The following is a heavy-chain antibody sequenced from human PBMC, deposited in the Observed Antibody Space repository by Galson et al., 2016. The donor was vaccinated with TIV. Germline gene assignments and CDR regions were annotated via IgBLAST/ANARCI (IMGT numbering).Heavy chain of an antibody. D-gene: IGHD3-22*01. CDR3: ARDRGSMTMILVVDYYYGMDV. CDR2: ISGHSGNT. Sequence: SVKVSCKASGYTFSKYGISWVRRAPGQGLEWMGWISGHSGNTDYARKFQGGLAMTTDTSTGTAFMEVRSLTSDDTAVYYCARDRGSMTMILVVDYYYGMDVWGQGTTVTVSS. V-gene: IGHV1-18*04. J-gene: IGHJ6*02. CDR1: GYTFSKYG.